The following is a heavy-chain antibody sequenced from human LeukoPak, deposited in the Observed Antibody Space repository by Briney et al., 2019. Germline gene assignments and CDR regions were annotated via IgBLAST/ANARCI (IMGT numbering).Heavy chain of an antibody. CDR3: VRGRTSGSSWPFDY. CDR2: IGSSGGSI. CDR1: GFTFRTYW. V-gene: IGHV3-48*04. Sequence: GGSLRLSCAVSGFTFRTYWMHWVRQVPGKGLEWISYIGSSGGSINYADSVKGRFTISRDNAKNSLSLQMNSLRAEDTAVYYCVRGRTSGSSWPFDYWGQGTLVTVSS. J-gene: IGHJ4*02. D-gene: IGHD6-13*01.